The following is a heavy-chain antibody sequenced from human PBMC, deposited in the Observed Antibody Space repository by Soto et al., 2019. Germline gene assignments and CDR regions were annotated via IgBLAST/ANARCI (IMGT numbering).Heavy chain of an antibody. V-gene: IGHV3-23*01. D-gene: IGHD2-8*02. CDR1: GFTFNNYA. J-gene: IGHJ6*01. CDR2: ISGSDDST. Sequence: EVQRLESGGGLVQPGGSLRLSCAASGFTFNNYAMTWVRQAPGKGLEWVSTISGSDDSTYYADSVKGRLTISRDNSKNALYLQMSSLRAEDTALYYCVKDWTGDTCPCMDVWGQGTTVTVSS. CDR3: VKDWTGDTCPCMDV.